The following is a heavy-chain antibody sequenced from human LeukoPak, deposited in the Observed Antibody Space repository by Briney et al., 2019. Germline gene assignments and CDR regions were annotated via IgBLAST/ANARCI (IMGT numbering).Heavy chain of an antibody. V-gene: IGHV1-8*01. CDR3: ARGPSGSYFGYRRGD. CDR1: GYTFTSYD. J-gene: IGHJ4*02. CDR2: MSPNSGET. Sequence: ASVKVSCKASGYTFTSYDINWVRQATGQGLEWMGWMSPNSGETGYAQKFQGRVTMTRDTSTSTAYMELSSLRYEDTAVYYCARGPSGSYFGYRRGDWGQGTLVTVSS. D-gene: IGHD3-10*01.